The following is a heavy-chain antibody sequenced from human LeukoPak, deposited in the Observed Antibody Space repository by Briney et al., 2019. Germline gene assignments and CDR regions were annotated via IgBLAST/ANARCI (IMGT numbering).Heavy chain of an antibody. J-gene: IGHJ1*01. CDR3: ARARGTAMGFQH. CDR2: IIHIFGTA. D-gene: IGHD5-18*01. Sequence: SVKVSCKASGGTFSSYAISWVRQAPGQGLEWMGGIIHIFGTANYAQKFQGRVTITADKSTSTAYMELSSLRSEDTAVYYCARARGTAMGFQHWGQGTLVTVSS. CDR1: GGTFSSYA. V-gene: IGHV1-69*06.